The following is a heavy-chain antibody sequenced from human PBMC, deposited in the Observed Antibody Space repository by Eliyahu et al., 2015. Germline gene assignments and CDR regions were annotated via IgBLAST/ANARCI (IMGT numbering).Heavy chain of an antibody. V-gene: IGHV1-18*01. CDR2: IGAHNGHT. D-gene: IGHD5-24*01. CDR3: ARDFNYADFDY. CDR1: GYTFTSYC. Sequence: QIQLVQSGPEVKKPGASVKVSCKASGYTFTSYCISWVRQGPGQGLEYMGTIGAHNGHTDYAREFQGRVTMTTDPFTSTIYMELTSLRSDDTAVYYCARDFNYADFDYWGQGTLVTVSS. J-gene: IGHJ4*02.